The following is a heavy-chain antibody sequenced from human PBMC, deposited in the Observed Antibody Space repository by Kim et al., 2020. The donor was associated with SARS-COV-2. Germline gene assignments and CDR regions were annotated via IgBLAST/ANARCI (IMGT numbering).Heavy chain of an antibody. CDR2: ISGSGGST. J-gene: IGHJ4*02. CDR1: GFTFSSYA. D-gene: IGHD3-10*01. Sequence: GGSLRLSCAASGFTFSSYAMSWVRQAPGKGLEWVSAISGSGGSTYYADSVKGRFTISRDNSKNTLYLQMNSLRAEDTAVYYCAKFQQGMVRGVIITLRDYWGQGTLVTVSS. V-gene: IGHV3-23*01. CDR3: AKFQQGMVRGVIITLRDY.